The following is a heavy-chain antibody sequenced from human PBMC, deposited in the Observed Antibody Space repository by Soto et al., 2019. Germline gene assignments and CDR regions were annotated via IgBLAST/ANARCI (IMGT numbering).Heavy chain of an antibody. J-gene: IGHJ4*02. CDR2: IIPIFGTA. V-gene: IGHV1-69*06. Sequence: SVKVSCKASGGTFSSYAISWVRQAPGQGLEWMGGIIPIFGTANYAQKFQGRVTITADKSTSTAYMELSSLRSEDTAVYYCARDGAAAGIFDYWGQGTLVTVSS. CDR3: ARDGAAAGIFDY. CDR1: GGTFSSYA. D-gene: IGHD6-13*01.